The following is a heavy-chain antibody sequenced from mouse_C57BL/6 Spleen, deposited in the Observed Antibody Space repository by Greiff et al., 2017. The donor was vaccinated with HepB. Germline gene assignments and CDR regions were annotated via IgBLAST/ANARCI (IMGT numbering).Heavy chain of an antibody. J-gene: IGHJ4*01. V-gene: IGHV5-16*01. CDR1: GFTFSDYY. D-gene: IGHD1-1*01. CDR3: ARESYDYAMDY. Sequence: DVMLVESEGGLVQPGSSMKLSCTASGFTFSDYYIAWVRQVPEKGLEWVANINYDGSSTYYLDSLKSRFIISRDNAKNILYLQMSSLKSEDTATYYCARESYDYAMDYWGQGTSVTVSS. CDR2: INYDGSST.